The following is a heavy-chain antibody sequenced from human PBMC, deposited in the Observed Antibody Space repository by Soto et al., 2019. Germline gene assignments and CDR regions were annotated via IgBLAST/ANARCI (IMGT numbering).Heavy chain of an antibody. CDR1: GYSFTSYW. J-gene: IGHJ6*02. V-gene: IGHV5-10-1*01. CDR3: AYTPPHGRYYYGSGVYYGMDV. D-gene: IGHD3-10*01. Sequence: PGESLKISCKGSGYSFTSYWISWVRQMPGKGLEWMGRIDPSDSYTNYSPSFQGHVTISADKSISTAYLQWSSLKASDTAMYYCAYTPPHGRYYYGSGVYYGMDVWGQGTTVTVSS. CDR2: IDPSDSYT.